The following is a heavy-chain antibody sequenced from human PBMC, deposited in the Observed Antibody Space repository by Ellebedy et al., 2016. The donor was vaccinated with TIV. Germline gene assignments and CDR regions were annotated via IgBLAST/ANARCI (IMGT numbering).Heavy chain of an antibody. J-gene: IGHJ6*02. CDR2: IHYSGST. Sequence: PSETLSLTCSVSGGSISSYYWSWIRQPPGKGLEWIGYIHYSGSTNYNPSLKGRLTMSVDTSKNQLSLKLSSVRAAETAVYYWVGNYDILTGYYNDHDMDVWGLGTTVTVSS. CDR3: VGNYDILTGYYNDHDMDV. D-gene: IGHD3-9*01. CDR1: GGSISSYY. V-gene: IGHV4-59*01.